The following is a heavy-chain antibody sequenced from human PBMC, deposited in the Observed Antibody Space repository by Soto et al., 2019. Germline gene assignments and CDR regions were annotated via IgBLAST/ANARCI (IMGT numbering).Heavy chain of an antibody. CDR1: EVTFSRAA. J-gene: IGHJ6*02. D-gene: IGHD6-13*01. CDR2: IRSKANSYAT. Sequence: PGGSLRLPGAASEVTFSRAAMHWVRPACGKGREWVDRIRSKANSYATAHAASVKGGFTISRDDSKNTAYLQMNSLKTEDTAVYYCTRRAAADAVVPYGMDVWGQGTTVTVSS. CDR3: TRRAAADAVVPYGMDV. V-gene: IGHV3-73*01.